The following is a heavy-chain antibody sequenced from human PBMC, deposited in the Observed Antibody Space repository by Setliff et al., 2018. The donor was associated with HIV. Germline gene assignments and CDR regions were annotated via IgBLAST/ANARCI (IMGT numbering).Heavy chain of an antibody. CDR2: ISHSGYAK. J-gene: IGHJ4*02. V-gene: IGHV3-48*03. Sequence: GGSLRLSCAASGFTFSNYVMYWVRQAAGKGLEWISYISHSGYAKFYADSVKGRFTISRDNAKNTLFLQMNSLRAEDTAVYYCARVLIAATGWCEYWGQGTLVTVSS. CDR3: ARVLIAATGWCEY. D-gene: IGHD2-15*01. CDR1: GFTFSNYV.